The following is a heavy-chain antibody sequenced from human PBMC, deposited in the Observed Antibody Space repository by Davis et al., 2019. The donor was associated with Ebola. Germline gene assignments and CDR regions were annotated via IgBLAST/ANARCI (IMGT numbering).Heavy chain of an antibody. Sequence: GGSLRLSCAVSGITFSRYAMNWVRQAPGKGLEWVSAISGSLGKTYYADSVKGRFTISRDNSKNMLYLQMNNLGAEDTAVYYCAKDQVGSYRLDDVFDIGGQGTRVTVSS. CDR3: AKDQVGSYRLDDVFDI. J-gene: IGHJ3*02. V-gene: IGHV3-23*01. CDR1: GITFSRYA. D-gene: IGHD1-26*01. CDR2: ISGSLGKT.